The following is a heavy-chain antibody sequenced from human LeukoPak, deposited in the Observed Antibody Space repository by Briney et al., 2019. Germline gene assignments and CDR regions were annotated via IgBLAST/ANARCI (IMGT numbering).Heavy chain of an antibody. CDR3: ARQYQLQGDWFDP. V-gene: IGHV5-51*01. CDR2: IYPGDSDT. D-gene: IGHD2-2*01. CDR1: GYSFTSYW. J-gene: IGHJ5*02. Sequence: GESLKISCKGSGYSFTSYWIGWGRQMPGKGLERMGIIYPGDSDTRYSPSFQGQVTISADKSISTAYLQWSSLKASDTAMYYCARQYQLQGDWFDPWGQGTLVTVSS.